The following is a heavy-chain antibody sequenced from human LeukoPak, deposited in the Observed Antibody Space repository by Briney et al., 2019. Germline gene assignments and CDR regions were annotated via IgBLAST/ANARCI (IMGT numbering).Heavy chain of an antibody. Sequence: SVKVSCKAPGGTFSSYAISWVRQAPGQGLEWMGGIIPIFGTANYAQKFQGRVTITADESTSTAYMELSSLRSEDTAVYYCAKGQSIVGATSWGWFDPWGQGTLVTVSS. CDR3: AKGQSIVGATSWGWFDP. CDR2: IIPIFGTA. J-gene: IGHJ5*02. CDR1: GGTFSSYA. V-gene: IGHV1-69*13. D-gene: IGHD1-26*01.